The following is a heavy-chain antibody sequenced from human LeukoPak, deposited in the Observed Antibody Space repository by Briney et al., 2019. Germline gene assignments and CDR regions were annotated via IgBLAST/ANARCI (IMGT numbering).Heavy chain of an antibody. CDR2: IYYSGST. V-gene: IGHV4-30-4*08. CDR3: ARARKNIAVAGTYYFDY. CDR1: GGSISSGDYY. Sequence: SETLSLTCTVSGGSISSGDYYWSWIRQPPGKGLEWIGYIYYSGSTYYNPSLKSRVTISVDTSKNQFPLKLSSVTAADTAVYYCARARKNIAVAGTYYFDYWGQGTLVTVSS. D-gene: IGHD6-19*01. J-gene: IGHJ4*02.